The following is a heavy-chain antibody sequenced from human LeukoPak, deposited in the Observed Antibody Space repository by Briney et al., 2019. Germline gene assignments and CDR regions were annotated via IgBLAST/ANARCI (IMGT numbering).Heavy chain of an antibody. D-gene: IGHD2-15*01. Sequence: GASVKVSCKASGYTFTGYYMHWVRQATGQGLEWMGWMNPNSGNTGYAQKFQGRVTMTRNTSISTAYMELSSLRSEDTAVYYCARGYCSGGSCYDWFDPWGQGTLVTVSS. CDR3: ARGYCSGGSCYDWFDP. V-gene: IGHV1-8*02. CDR1: GYTFTGYY. J-gene: IGHJ5*02. CDR2: MNPNSGNT.